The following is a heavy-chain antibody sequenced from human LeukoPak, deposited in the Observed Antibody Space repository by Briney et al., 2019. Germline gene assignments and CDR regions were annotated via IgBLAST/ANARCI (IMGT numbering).Heavy chain of an antibody. V-gene: IGHV3-23*01. J-gene: IGHJ5*02. CDR2: ISSSGGGT. Sequence: GGSLRLSCAASGFTFSSYAMSWVRQALGKGLEWVSAISSSGGGTYHADSVKGRFTISRDNSKNTLYLQMNSLRGEDTAVYYCATWRDKAAVSWGQGTLVTVSS. D-gene: IGHD6-13*01. CDR3: ATWRDKAAVS. CDR1: GFTFSSYA.